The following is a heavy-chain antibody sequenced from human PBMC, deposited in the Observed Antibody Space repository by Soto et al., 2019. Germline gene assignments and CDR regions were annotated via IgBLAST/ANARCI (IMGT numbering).Heavy chain of an antibody. Sequence: ETLSLTCAVSGDSVSNDNYYWSWIRQPPGKGLEWIGYIYYSGTTNYNSYLKSRPSLSVDMSKNQFSLKLASVTAADTAVYFCARSQRGRTAFTFDYWGQGALVTVSS. CDR1: GDSVSNDNYY. V-gene: IGHV4-61*01. CDR2: IYYSGTT. J-gene: IGHJ4*02. CDR3: ARSQRGRTAFTFDY. D-gene: IGHD3-16*01.